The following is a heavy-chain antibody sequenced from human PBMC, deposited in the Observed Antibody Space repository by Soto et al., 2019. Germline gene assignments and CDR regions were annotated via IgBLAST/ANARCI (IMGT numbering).Heavy chain of an antibody. CDR2: MNPNSVNT. D-gene: IGHD6-13*01. J-gene: IGHJ4*02. V-gene: IGHV1-8*01. CDR1: GYTFTSYD. Sequence: ASVKVSCKASGYTFTSYDINFVLQATGQGLEWMGWMNPNSVNTGYAQKFQGRVTMTRNTSISTAYMELSSLRSEDTAVYYCARFSSSGERAPNDYWGQGTLVTVSS. CDR3: ARFSSSGERAPNDY.